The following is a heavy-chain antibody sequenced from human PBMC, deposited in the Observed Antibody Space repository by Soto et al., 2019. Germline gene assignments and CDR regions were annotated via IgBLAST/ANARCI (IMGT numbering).Heavy chain of an antibody. Sequence: QVQLVESGGGVVQPGRSLRLSCAASGFTFSSYGMHWVRQAPGKGLEWVAVIWYDGSNKYYADSVKGRFTISRDNSKNTLYLQMNSLRAEDTAVYYCARERGVTTVTTTRSYYYYGMDVWGQGTTVTVSS. CDR2: IWYDGSNK. CDR1: GFTFSSYG. D-gene: IGHD4-17*01. CDR3: ARERGVTTVTTTRSYYYYGMDV. V-gene: IGHV3-33*01. J-gene: IGHJ6*02.